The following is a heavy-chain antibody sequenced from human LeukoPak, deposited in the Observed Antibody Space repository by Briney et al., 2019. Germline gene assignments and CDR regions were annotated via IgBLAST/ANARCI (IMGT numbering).Heavy chain of an antibody. V-gene: IGHV3-7*01. CDR2: IKQDGSEK. J-gene: IGHJ4*02. Sequence: GGSLRLSCAASGFTFSSYWMSWVRQAPGKGLEWVANIKQDGSEKYYVDSVKGRFTISRDNAKNSLYLQMNSLRAEDTAVYYCARGYSGYDWLFDHWGQGALVTVSS. CDR3: ARGYSGYDWLFDH. D-gene: IGHD5-12*01. CDR1: GFTFSSYW.